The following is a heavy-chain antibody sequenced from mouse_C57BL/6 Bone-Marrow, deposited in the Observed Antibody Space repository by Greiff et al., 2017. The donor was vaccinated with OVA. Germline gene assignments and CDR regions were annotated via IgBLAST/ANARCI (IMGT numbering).Heavy chain of an antibody. CDR1: GYTFTDYY. Sequence: VQLQQSGPELVKPGASVKISCKASGYTFTDYYMNWVKQSHGKSLEWIGDINPNNGGTSYNQKFKGKATLTVDKSSSTAYMELRSLTSEDSAVYYCARHDDYWGQGTTLTVSS. CDR2: INPNNGGT. V-gene: IGHV1-26*01. D-gene: IGHD2-12*01. J-gene: IGHJ2*01. CDR3: ARHDDY.